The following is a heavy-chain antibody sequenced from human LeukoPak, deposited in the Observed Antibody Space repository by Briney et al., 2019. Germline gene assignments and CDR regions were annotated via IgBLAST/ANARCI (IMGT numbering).Heavy chain of an antibody. CDR2: ISSSGSTI. CDR3: ARYSGAKSSTYGMDV. V-gene: IGHV3-11*01. D-gene: IGHD2-2*01. Sequence: GGSLRLSCAASGFTLSDYYMSWIRQAPGKGLEWVSYISSSGSTIYYADSVKGRFTISRDNAKNSLYLQMNSLRAEDTAVYYCARYSGAKSSTYGMDVWGQGTTVTVSS. CDR1: GFTLSDYY. J-gene: IGHJ6*02.